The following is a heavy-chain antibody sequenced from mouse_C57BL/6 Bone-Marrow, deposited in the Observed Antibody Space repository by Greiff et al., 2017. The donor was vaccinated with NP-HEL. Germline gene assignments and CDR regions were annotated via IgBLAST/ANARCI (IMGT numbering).Heavy chain of an antibody. CDR3: ARHRATMDY. CDR1: GFTFSSYG. Sequence: EVNLVESGGDLVKPGGSLKLSCAASGFTFSSYGMSWVRQTPDKRLEWVATISSGGSYTYYPDSVKGRFTISRDNAKNTLYLQMSSLKSEDTAMYYCARHRATMDYWGQGTSVTVSS. J-gene: IGHJ4*01. D-gene: IGHD3-1*01. CDR2: ISSGGSYT. V-gene: IGHV5-6*01.